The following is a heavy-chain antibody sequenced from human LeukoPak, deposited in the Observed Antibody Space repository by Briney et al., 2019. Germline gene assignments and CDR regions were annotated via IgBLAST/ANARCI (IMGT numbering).Heavy chain of an antibody. V-gene: IGHV3-23*01. CDR2: ISGSGGST. CDR1: GFTFSSCA. D-gene: IGHD1-7*01. CDR3: AKDRADWNSYSYYFDY. J-gene: IGHJ4*02. Sequence: PGGSLRLSCAASGFTFSSCAMSWVRQAPGKGLEWVSAISGSGGSTYYADSVKGRFTISRDNSKNTLYLQMNSLRAEDTAVYYCAKDRADWNSYSYYFDYWGQGTLVTVSS.